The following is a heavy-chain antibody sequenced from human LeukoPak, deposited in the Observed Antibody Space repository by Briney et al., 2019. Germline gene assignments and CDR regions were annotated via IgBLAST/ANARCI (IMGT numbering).Heavy chain of an antibody. CDR3: ARHQRGEYSDY. Sequence: SETLSLTCTVSGGSITNYCWGWIRQPPGEGLEWLGHVCSSGSTNYNPSLKSRLTISIDTSKTQFSLKLSSVTAADTAVYHCARHQRGEYSDYGGQGTLVTVS. CDR1: GGSITNYC. J-gene: IGHJ4*02. CDR2: VCSSGST. V-gene: IGHV4-59*08. D-gene: IGHD3-10*01.